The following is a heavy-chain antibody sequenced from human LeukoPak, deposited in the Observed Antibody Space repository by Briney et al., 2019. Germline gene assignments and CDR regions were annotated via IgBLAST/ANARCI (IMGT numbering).Heavy chain of an antibody. Sequence: PSETLSLTCTVSGGSISSYYWSWIRQPPGKGLEWIGYNYYSGSTNYNPSLKSRVTISVDTSKNQFSLKLSSVTAADTAVYYCARSTGYSGYGDWGQGTLVTVSS. J-gene: IGHJ4*02. CDR1: GGSISSYY. CDR3: ARSTGYSGYGD. D-gene: IGHD5-12*01. CDR2: NYYSGST. V-gene: IGHV4-59*08.